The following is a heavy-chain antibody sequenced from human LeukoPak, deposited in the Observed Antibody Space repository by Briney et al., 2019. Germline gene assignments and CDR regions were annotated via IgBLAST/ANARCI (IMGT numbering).Heavy chain of an antibody. V-gene: IGHV3-23*01. CDR2: ISSNGDNI. CDR3: ASVVRPGYFFYYGLGV. Sequence: GGSLRLSCAASGFTFSNYAMSWVRQAPGKGLEWVSAISSNGDNIYYADSVKGRFTISRDNSKNTLYLQINSLRAEDTALYFCASVVRPGYFFYYGLGVWGRGAAVTVSS. CDR1: GFTFSNYA. J-gene: IGHJ6*02.